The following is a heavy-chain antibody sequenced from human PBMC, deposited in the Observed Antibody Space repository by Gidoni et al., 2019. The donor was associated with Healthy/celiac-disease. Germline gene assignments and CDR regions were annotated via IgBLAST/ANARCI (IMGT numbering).Heavy chain of an antibody. CDR2: VSYDGKTR. V-gene: IGHV3-30*18. Sequence: QVQLVESGGGVVQSGRSLRLSCVASGFTFRSHGVHWVRQAPGKGLACGAFVSYDGKTRYYVDSVKGRFTISRDNSKNMLYLQMNSLRLEDTAVYYCAKNSLGRTTSWHFDYWGQGTLVTVSS. D-gene: IGHD2-2*01. J-gene: IGHJ4*02. CDR1: GFTFRSHG. CDR3: AKNSLGRTTSWHFDY.